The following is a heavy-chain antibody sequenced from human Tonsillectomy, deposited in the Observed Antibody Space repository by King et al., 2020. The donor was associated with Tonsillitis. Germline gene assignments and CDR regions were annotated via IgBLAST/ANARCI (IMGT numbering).Heavy chain of an antibody. J-gene: IGHJ5*02. Sequence: MQLQESGPGLVKPSETLSLTCTVSGGSISSYYWSWIRQPPGKGLEWIGYSHYSGNTNYNPSLKSRVAISVDTAKNQFSLKLTSVTAADTAVYYCARGSLVLAATGLTWFDPWGQGTLVTVSS. CDR3: ARGSLVLAATGLTWFDP. CDR1: GGSISSYY. V-gene: IGHV4-59*01. CDR2: SHYSGNT. D-gene: IGHD2-15*01.